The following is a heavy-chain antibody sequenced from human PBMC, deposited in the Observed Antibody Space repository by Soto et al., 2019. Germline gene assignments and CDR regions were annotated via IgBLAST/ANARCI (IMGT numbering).Heavy chain of an antibody. CDR1: GFTFSDYY. V-gene: IGHV3-11*01. CDR2: ISSSGNTI. Sequence: LRLSCAASGFTFSDYYMSWIRQAPGKGLEWVSYISSSGNTIYYADSLKGRFTISRDNAKNSLYLQMNSLRAEDTAVYYCARGRGYSGYEIDYWGQGTLVTVSS. CDR3: ARGRGYSGYEIDY. D-gene: IGHD5-12*01. J-gene: IGHJ4*02.